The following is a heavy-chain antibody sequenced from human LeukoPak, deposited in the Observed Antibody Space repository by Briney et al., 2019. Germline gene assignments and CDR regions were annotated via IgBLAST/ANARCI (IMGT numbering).Heavy chain of an antibody. D-gene: IGHD5-12*01. J-gene: IGHJ4*02. CDR3: VRGGYRGFDYEY. V-gene: IGHV3-21*01. CDR1: GFTVSSNY. CDR2: ISPDSIYK. Sequence: GGSLRLSCAASGFTVSSNYMSWVRQAPGKGLEWVSSISPDSIYKYYVDSVKGRFTISRDNGKNSLYLQMNSLRAEDTAVYYCVRGGYRGFDYEYWGQGTLVTVSS.